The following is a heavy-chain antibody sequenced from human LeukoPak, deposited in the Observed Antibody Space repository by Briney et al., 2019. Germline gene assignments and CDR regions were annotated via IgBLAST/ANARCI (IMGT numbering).Heavy chain of an antibody. D-gene: IGHD6-19*01. J-gene: IGHJ4*02. CDR1: GFTFSTYT. CDR2: IKSKTDGGTT. V-gene: IGHV3-15*01. CDR3: TTDHGGWGYFDY. Sequence: GGSLRLSCAASGFTFSTYTMHWVRQAPGKGLEWVGRIKSKTDGGTTDYAAPVKGRFTISRDDSKNTLYLQMNSLKTEDTAVYYCTTDHGGWGYFDYWGQGTLVTVSS.